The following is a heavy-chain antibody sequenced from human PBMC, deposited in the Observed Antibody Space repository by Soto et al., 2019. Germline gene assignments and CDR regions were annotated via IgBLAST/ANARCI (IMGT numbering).Heavy chain of an antibody. V-gene: IGHV1-69*13. CDR2: IIPRSATS. J-gene: IGHJ6*02. CDR3: AREGLVLVPTTVNSDYYYYAMDV. CDR1: GYTFTSYA. Sequence: ASVKVSCKASGYTFTSYAIHWMRQAPGQGLEWMGGIIPRSATSNYAQKFQGRVTITADASTSTAYMELSSLRSEDTAVYYCAREGLVLVPTTVNSDYYYYAMDVWGQGTAVTVSS. D-gene: IGHD4-17*01.